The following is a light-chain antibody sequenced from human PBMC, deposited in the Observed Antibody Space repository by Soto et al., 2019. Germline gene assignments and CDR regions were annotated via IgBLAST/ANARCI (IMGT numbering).Light chain of an antibody. CDR1: SSDAGSYNY. CDR3: SSYTTSTTQV. J-gene: IGLJ2*01. CDR2: EVR. Sequence: QSALTQPASVSGSPGQSITISCTGTSSDAGSYNYVSWYQQHPGKAPKLMIYEVRNRPSGVSDRFSGSKSGKTASLTIFGLQAEDEADYYCSSYTTSTTQVFGGGTKLTVL. V-gene: IGLV2-14*01.